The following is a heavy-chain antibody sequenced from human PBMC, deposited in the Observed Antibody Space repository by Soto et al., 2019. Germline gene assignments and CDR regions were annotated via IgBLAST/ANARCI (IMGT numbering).Heavy chain of an antibody. J-gene: IGHJ4*01. CDR1: GYSFAGYW. CDR2: IDPSDSQT. Sequence: PGAALKISCNGSGYSFAGYWITWVRPNPGKGLEWMGRIDPSDSQTYYSTSSRGHVTISATKSITTVFLQWSSLRASDTAMYYCARQIYDSGTGPNFQYYFDSWGQGTPVTVSS. CDR3: ARQIYDSGTGPNFQYYFDS. D-gene: IGHD6-13*01. V-gene: IGHV5-10-1*01.